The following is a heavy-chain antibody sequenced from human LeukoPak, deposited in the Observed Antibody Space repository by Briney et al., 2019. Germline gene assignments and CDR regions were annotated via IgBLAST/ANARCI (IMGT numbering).Heavy chain of an antibody. CDR1: GGSISTYY. CDR2: VYFTGST. Sequence: KPSETLSLTCTVSGGSISTYYWSWLRRPPGKGLEWVGYVYFTGSTKYNPSLKTRVTISLDTSNNQFSLNLRSVTAADTAVYYCARGPFPNYYSSGSFESWGQGALVTVSS. V-gene: IGHV4-59*12. J-gene: IGHJ4*02. CDR3: ARGPFPNYYSSGSFES. D-gene: IGHD3-10*01.